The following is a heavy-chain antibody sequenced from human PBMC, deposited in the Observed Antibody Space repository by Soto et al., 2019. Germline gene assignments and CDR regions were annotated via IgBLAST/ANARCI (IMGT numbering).Heavy chain of an antibody. D-gene: IGHD5-18*01. CDR1: GYTFTNFG. CDR3: ARDEYSHSQTSSTQPDF. V-gene: IGHV1-18*01. CDR2: ISAYNGST. Sequence: GASVKVSCKTSGYTFTNFGLSWVRQAPGQGLKWMGIISAYNGSTTYAQKFEGRVTMTRDTSTSTVYMEVRSLRSDDTAVYHCARDEYSHSQTSSTQPDFWGQGTLVTVSS. J-gene: IGHJ4*02.